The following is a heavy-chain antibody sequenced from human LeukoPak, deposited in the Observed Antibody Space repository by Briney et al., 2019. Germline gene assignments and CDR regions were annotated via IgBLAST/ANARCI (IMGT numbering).Heavy chain of an antibody. CDR1: GYTFTGYY. D-gene: IGHD1-26*01. V-gene: IGHV1-2*02. CDR2: MRWNNPSSGGT. CDR3: ARSGYYYGLDV. J-gene: IGHJ6*02. Sequence: GASVKVSCKTSGYTFTGYYMHWVRQAPGQGLEWMGWMRWNNPSSGGTNYAQRFQGRVTMTRDTSISTAYMELYRLTSDDTAVYYCARSGYYYGLDVWGQGTTGAVSS.